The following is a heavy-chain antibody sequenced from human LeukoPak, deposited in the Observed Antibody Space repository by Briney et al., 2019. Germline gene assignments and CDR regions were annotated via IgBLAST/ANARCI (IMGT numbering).Heavy chain of an antibody. D-gene: IGHD3-10*01. CDR3: ARDLPNMVRGIMVY. CDR2: ISAYNGNT. Sequence: ASVKVSCKASGDTFNNYAISWVRQAPGQGLEWMGWISAYNGNTIYAQKLQDRVTMTTDTSTSTAYMELRSLRSDDTAVYFCARDLPNMVRGIMVYWGQGTLVTVSS. V-gene: IGHV1-18*01. J-gene: IGHJ4*02. CDR1: GDTFNNYA.